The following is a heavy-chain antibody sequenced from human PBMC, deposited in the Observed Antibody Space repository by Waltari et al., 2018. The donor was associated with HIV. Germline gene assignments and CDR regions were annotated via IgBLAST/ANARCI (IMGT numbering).Heavy chain of an antibody. Sequence: QVQLQESGPGLVKPPQTLSLICIVSGASITSASYYWTWVRQPAGKGLEWIGRISSSGNTNYNPSLKSRVTMSMDTSKNQFSLEVTSVTAADTAIYFCARALLAARSGGMDVWGHGTTVTVSS. CDR1: GASITSASYY. CDR3: ARALLAARSGGMDV. J-gene: IGHJ6*02. CDR2: ISSSGNT. V-gene: IGHV4-61*02. D-gene: IGHD6-25*01.